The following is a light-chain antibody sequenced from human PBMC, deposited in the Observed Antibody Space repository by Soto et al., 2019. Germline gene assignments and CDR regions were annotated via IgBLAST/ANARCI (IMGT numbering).Light chain of an antibody. V-gene: IGKV1-5*01. CDR1: QNIQRW. CDR3: QQYYNYPET. J-gene: IGKJ1*01. CDR2: DAS. Sequence: TQMTQSPSTLSAPVGDRIPITCRASQNIQRWLAWYQQKPGKAPKLLIYDASSLESGVPSRFSGSGSGTEFTLTISSLQPDDFATYYCQQYYNYPETFGQGTKVDIK.